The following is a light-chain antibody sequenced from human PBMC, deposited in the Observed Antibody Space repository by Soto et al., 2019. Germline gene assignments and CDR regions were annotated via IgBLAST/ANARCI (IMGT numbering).Light chain of an antibody. CDR1: QSVSSN. J-gene: IGKJ3*01. CDR3: QQYNECSQGT. V-gene: IGKV3-15*01. Sequence: EIVMKQSPATLYVSPGERATLSCSASQSVSSNLAWYQQKPGQAPRLLIYGASTRATGIPARFSGSGSGTEFTSPISSVKSGDFAVYYSQQYNECSQGTFGPGTKVDIK. CDR2: GAS.